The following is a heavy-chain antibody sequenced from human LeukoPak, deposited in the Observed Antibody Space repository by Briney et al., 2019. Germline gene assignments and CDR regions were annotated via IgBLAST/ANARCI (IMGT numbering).Heavy chain of an antibody. Sequence: PGGSLRLSCAASRFTFSSYAMHWVRQAPGKGLEWVAVISYDGSNKYYADSVKGRFTISRDNSKNTLYLQMNSLRAEDTAVYYCARKRGADYGDYPEYFQHWGQGTLVTVSS. CDR1: RFTFSSYA. V-gene: IGHV3-30-3*01. CDR3: ARKRGADYGDYPEYFQH. D-gene: IGHD4-17*01. CDR2: ISYDGSNK. J-gene: IGHJ1*01.